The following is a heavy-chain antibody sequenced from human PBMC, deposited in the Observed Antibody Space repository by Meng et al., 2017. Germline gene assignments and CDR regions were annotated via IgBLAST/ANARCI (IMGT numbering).Heavy chain of an antibody. CDR2: IDWNDNN. D-gene: IGHD3-22*01. CDR3: ANSSVRDSCGCDFDY. Sequence: GDGISRAPRTAVEWLECIDWNDNNTYNPSLTSRLTITMDTSKNQLVITMTNLNTVDTAAYYCANSSVRDSCGCDFDYWGQGTLVTVSS. V-gene: IGHV2-5*01. J-gene: IGHJ4*02.